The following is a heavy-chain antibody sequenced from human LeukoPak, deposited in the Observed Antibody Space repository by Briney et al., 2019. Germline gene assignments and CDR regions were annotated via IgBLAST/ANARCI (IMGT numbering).Heavy chain of an antibody. CDR3: AGALIAARPKFSWFDP. CDR2: INPNSGGA. CDR1: GYTFTGYY. V-gene: IGHV1-2*02. D-gene: IGHD6-6*01. J-gene: IGHJ5*02. Sequence: ASVKVSCKASGYTFTGYYMHWVRQAPGQGLECMGWINPNSGGANYAQKFQGRVTMPRDTSISTAYMELSRLRSDDTAVYYCAGALIAARPKFSWFDPWGQGTLVTVSS.